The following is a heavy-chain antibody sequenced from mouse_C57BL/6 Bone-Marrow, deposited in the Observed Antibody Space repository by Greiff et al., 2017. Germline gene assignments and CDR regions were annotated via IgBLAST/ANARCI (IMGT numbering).Heavy chain of an antibody. D-gene: IGHD2-3*01. J-gene: IGHJ4*01. CDR2: INSDGGST. CDR3: ARPLYDGYYTDAMDY. V-gene: IGHV5-2*01. Sequence: DVKLVESGGGLVQPGESLKLSCESNEYEFPSHDMSWVRKTPEKRLELVAAINSDGGSTYYPDTMERRFIISRDDTKKTLYLQMSSLRSEDTALYYCARPLYDGYYTDAMDYWGQGTSVTVSS. CDR1: EYEFPSHD.